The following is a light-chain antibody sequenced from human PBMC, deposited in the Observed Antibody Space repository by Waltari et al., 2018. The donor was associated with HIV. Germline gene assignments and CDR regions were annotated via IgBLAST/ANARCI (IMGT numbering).Light chain of an antibody. CDR3: NSRDSSGNHYV. J-gene: IGLJ1*01. Sequence: SSELNQDPAVSVALGQTVRITCQGDSLRSYYASWYQQKPGQAPVLVIYGKNNRPSGIPDRFSGSSSGNTASLIITGAQAEDDADYYCNSRDSSGNHYVFGTGT. V-gene: IGLV3-19*01. CDR2: GKN. CDR1: SLRSYY.